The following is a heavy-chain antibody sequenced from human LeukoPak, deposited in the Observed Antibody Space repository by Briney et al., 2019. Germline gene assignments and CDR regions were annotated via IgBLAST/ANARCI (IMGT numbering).Heavy chain of an antibody. V-gene: IGHV6-1*01. CDR1: GDSVSSNSAA. J-gene: IGHJ4*02. Sequence: SQTLSLTCAISGDSVSSNSAAWHWIRQSPSRGLEWLGRTYYGSKWYNDDAVCVKSRITINPDTSKNQFSLQLNSVTPEDTAVYYYARQGSYFNYWGRGILVTVSS. CDR3: ARQGSYFNY. CDR2: TYYGSKWYN.